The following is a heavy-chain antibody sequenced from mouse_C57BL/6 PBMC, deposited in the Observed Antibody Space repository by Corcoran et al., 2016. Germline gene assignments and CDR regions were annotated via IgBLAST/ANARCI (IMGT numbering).Heavy chain of an antibody. CDR2: ISYDGSN. V-gene: IGHV3-6*01. J-gene: IGHJ1*03. Sequence: DVQLQESGPGLVKPSQSLSLTCSVTGYSITSGYYWNWIRQFPGNKLEWMGYISYDGSNNYNPSLKNRISITRDTSKNQFFLKLNSVTTEDTATYYCAREDYGSSYSYWYFDVWGTGTTVTVSS. CDR1: GYSITSGYY. D-gene: IGHD1-1*01. CDR3: AREDYGSSYSYWYFDV.